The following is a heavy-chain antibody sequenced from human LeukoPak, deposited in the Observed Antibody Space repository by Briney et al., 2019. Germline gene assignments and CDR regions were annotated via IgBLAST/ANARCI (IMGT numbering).Heavy chain of an antibody. J-gene: IGHJ4*02. D-gene: IGHD3-9*01. CDR2: ITGSDGSS. Sequence: GGSLRLSCVASGFTFTNYAMSWVRQAPGKGLEWVSAITGSDGSSYYADSVKGRFTISRDNSKNTLYLQVNSLRAEDSAVYYCAKWGDYDILTGYYVPDYWGQGTLVTVSS. CDR1: GFTFTNYA. V-gene: IGHV3-23*01. CDR3: AKWGDYDILTGYYVPDY.